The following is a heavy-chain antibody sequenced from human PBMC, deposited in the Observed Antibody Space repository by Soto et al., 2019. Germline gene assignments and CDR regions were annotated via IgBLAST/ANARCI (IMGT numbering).Heavy chain of an antibody. CDR3: AKRPASIITLDY. J-gene: IGHJ4*02. V-gene: IGHV3-23*01. CDR2: ISGNGGST. Sequence: EVQLLDSGGGLVQPGGYLRLSCAASGFTFRNYAMSWVRQAPGKGLEWVSTISGNGGSTYYADSVKGRFTITRDKSKNMLFLKINSLRDDDSAVYYCAKRPASIITLDYWGQGTPVTVSS. CDR1: GFTFRNYA. D-gene: IGHD2-2*01.